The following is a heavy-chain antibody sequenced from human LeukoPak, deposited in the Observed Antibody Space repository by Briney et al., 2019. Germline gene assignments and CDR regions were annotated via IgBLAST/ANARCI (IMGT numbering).Heavy chain of an antibody. J-gene: IGHJ6*02. Sequence: PGGSLRLSCAASGFSFSNSDMHWVRQAPGKGLEWVAFIRYDGSNKYYEDSVEGRLTISRDNAKNTLFLRMYSLRPEDTAVYYCVKEIRRNYFYGMDVWGQGTSVTVSS. CDR2: IRYDGSNK. V-gene: IGHV3-30*02. CDR1: GFSFSNSD. CDR3: VKEIRRNYFYGMDV.